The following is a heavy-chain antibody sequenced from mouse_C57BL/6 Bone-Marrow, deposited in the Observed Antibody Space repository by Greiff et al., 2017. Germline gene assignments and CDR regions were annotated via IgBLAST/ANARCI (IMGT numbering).Heavy chain of an antibody. CDR3: ITGRYSDYVLYWYFDV. J-gene: IGHJ1*03. Sequence: EVQLQQSGAELVRPGASVKLSCTASGFNIKDYYMHWVKQRPEQGLEWIGRIDPEDGDTEYAPMFQGKATMTADTSSNTAYLQLSSLTSEDTAVYYCITGRYSDYVLYWYFDVWGTGTTVTVSS. V-gene: IGHV14-1*01. CDR2: IDPEDGDT. CDR1: GFNIKDYY. D-gene: IGHD2-13*01.